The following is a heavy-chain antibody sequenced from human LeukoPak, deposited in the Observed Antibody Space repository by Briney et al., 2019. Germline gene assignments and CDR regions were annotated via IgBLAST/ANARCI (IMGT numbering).Heavy chain of an antibody. CDR1: GFTFSDYY. D-gene: IGHD1-1*01. J-gene: IGHJ5*02. CDR2: ISSSGSTI. CDR3: ARGLSHWLSNWLDP. V-gene: IGHV3-11*01. Sequence: GGSLRLSCAASGFTFSDYYMSWIRQAPGKGLEWVSYISSSGSTIYYADSVKGRFTISRDNAKNSLYLQMNSLRAEDTAVYYCARGLSHWLSNWLDPWGQGTLVTVSS.